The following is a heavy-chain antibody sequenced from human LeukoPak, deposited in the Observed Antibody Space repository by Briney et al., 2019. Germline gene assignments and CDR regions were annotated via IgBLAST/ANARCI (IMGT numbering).Heavy chain of an antibody. J-gene: IGHJ4*02. D-gene: IGHD1-1*01. CDR1: GFTFSGHW. CDR2: INERGTDS. CDR3: VRDETLWTLDW. V-gene: IGHV3-74*03. Sequence: GGSLRLSCTASGFTFSGHWIHWVRQPPGMGLVWVSRINERGTDSMYAESVKGRFTISRDNAKNTVYLQMNSLRAEDTAVYYCVRDETLWTLDWWGQGTQVSVSS.